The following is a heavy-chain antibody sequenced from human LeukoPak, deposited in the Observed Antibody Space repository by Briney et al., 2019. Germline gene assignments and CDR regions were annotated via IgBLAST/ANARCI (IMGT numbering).Heavy chain of an antibody. CDR2: ISHSGST. CDR3: ARAPQHYDSSGLGTY. V-gene: IGHV4-34*01. Sequence: SETLSLTCTVSGGSISSYYWSWIRQPPGKGLEWIGEISHSGSTNYNPSLKSRVTISVDTSKNQFSLKLSSVTAADTAVYYCARAPQHYDSSGLGTYWGQGTLVTVSS. J-gene: IGHJ4*02. CDR1: GGSISSYY. D-gene: IGHD3-22*01.